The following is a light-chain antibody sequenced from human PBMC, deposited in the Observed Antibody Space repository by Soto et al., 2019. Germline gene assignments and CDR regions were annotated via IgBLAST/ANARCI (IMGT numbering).Light chain of an antibody. CDR2: GAS. CDR3: QHYGSAPAK. V-gene: IGKV3-20*01. Sequence: EIVLTQSPGTLSLSPGERATLSCRASQSVSSNYLAWYQQKPGQAPRLLIYGASSRATGIPDRFSGSGSGTAFTLTISRLATEDFAVYYCQHYGSAPAKFGQGTKVDIK. J-gene: IGKJ1*01. CDR1: QSVSSNY.